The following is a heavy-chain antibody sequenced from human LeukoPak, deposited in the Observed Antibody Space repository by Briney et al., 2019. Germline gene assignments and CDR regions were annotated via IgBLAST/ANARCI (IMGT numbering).Heavy chain of an antibody. CDR3: ARVVEDYYGSGTPTYYFDY. V-gene: IGHV4-59*01. CDR1: VGSISRYY. J-gene: IGHJ4*02. CDR2: IYYSGST. Sequence: SAETLSLTCTVSVGSISRYYWSWIWQPPGKGLEWIGYIYYSGSTNYNPSLKSRVTISVDTSKNQFSLKLSSVTAADTAVYYCARVVEDYYGSGTPTYYFDYWGQGTLVTVSS. D-gene: IGHD3-10*01.